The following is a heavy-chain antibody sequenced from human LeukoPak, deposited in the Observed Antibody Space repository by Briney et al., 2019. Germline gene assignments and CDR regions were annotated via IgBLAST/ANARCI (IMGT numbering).Heavy chain of an antibody. Sequence: PGGSLRLSCAASGFTFSSYSMNWVRQAPGKGLEWVSSISSSSSYIYYADSVKGRFTISRDNAKNSLYLQMNSLRAEDTAVYYCARVSSWVDTAMVGPEDWGQGTLVTVSS. V-gene: IGHV3-21*01. J-gene: IGHJ4*02. D-gene: IGHD5-18*01. CDR2: ISSSSSYI. CDR1: GFTFSSYS. CDR3: ARVSSWVDTAMVGPED.